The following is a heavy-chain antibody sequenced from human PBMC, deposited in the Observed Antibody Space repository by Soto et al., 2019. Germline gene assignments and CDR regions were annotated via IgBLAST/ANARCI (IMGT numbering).Heavy chain of an antibody. Sequence: SETLSLTCTVSGGSISSYYWSWSRQPPGKGLEWIGYIYYSGSTNYNPSLKSRVTISVDTSKNQFSLKLSSVTAADTAVYYCARDGSGSYSSPFDYWGQGTLVTVSS. CDR3: ARDGSGSYSSPFDY. CDR1: GGSISSYY. J-gene: IGHJ4*02. V-gene: IGHV4-59*01. D-gene: IGHD3-10*01. CDR2: IYYSGST.